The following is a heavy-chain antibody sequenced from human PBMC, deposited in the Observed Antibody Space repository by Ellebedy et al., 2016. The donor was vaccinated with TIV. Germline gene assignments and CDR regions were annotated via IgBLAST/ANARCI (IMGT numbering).Heavy chain of an antibody. V-gene: IGHV3-23*01. D-gene: IGHD1-26*01. Sequence: GESLKISCAASRFTFSGYAMSWVRQAPGKGLEWVSGINAGGGKTYYADSGKGRFTISRDNSKNTLYLQMNSLRAEDTAVYYCAKDKVFGDSKWEIDVWGQGITVTVSS. CDR2: INAGGGKT. CDR1: RFTFSGYA. CDR3: AKDKVFGDSKWEIDV. J-gene: IGHJ6*02.